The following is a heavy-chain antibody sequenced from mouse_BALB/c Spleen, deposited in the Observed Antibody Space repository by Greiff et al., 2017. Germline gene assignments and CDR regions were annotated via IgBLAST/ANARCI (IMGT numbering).Heavy chain of an antibody. CDR3: ARLDYGGDYYAMDY. V-gene: IGHV3-8*02. Sequence: VQLKESGPSLVKPSQTLSLTCSVTGDSITSGYWNWIRKFPGNKLEYMGYISYSGSTYYNPSLKSRISITRDTSKNQYYLQLNSVTTEDTATYYCARLDYGGDYYAMDYWGQGTSVTVSS. D-gene: IGHD1-1*02. CDR2: ISYSGST. J-gene: IGHJ4*01. CDR1: GDSITSGY.